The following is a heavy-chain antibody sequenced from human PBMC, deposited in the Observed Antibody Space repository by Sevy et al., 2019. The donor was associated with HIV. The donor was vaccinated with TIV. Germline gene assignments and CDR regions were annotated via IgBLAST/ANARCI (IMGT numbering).Heavy chain of an antibody. CDR3: ARDLPGDSRMDV. D-gene: IGHD3-22*01. CDR1: GFSFSSYE. CDR2: ISSSGTTI. V-gene: IGHV3-48*03. J-gene: IGHJ6*02. Sequence: GGSLRLSCAASGFSFSSYEMNWVRQAPGKGLEWFSYISSSGTTIYYADSVKGRFTVSRDNGKNSLYLQMNSLRGEDTSVYYCARDLPGDSRMDVWGQGTTVTVSS.